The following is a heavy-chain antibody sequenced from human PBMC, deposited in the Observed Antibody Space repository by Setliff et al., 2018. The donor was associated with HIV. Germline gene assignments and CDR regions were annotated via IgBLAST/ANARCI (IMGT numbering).Heavy chain of an antibody. CDR3: ARGHTWNYYGGDYFDY. J-gene: IGHJ4*02. CDR1: GGSVSDYF. CDR2: IYYSGST. V-gene: IGHV4-59*02. Sequence: SETLSLTCTVSGGSVSDYFWNWIRQPPGKGLEWIGYIYYSGSTNYNPSLESRVSISVDTSKNQFSLRLSSVTAADTAVYYCARGHTWNYYGGDYFDYWGQGSLVTVPQ. D-gene: IGHD1-7*01.